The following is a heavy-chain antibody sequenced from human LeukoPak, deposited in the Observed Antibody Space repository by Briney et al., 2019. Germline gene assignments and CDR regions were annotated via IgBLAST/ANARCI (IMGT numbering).Heavy chain of an antibody. V-gene: IGHV4-39*01. CDR3: ARYVVYGSGKYYFDY. CDR2: INYSGST. D-gene: IGHD3-10*01. J-gene: IGHJ4*02. Sequence: SETLSLTCTVSGGSVSSTTYFWSWIRQPPGKGLEWIASINYSGSTYYNPSLKSRVTISVDTSENQFSLKLSSVTAADTAVYYCARYVVYGSGKYYFDYRGQGTLVTVSS. CDR1: GGSVSSTTYF.